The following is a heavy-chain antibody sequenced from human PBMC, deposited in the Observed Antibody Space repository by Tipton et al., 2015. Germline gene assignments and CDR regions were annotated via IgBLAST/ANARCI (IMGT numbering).Heavy chain of an antibody. CDR1: GYTFTSYG. CDR3: ARDRDTYLSP. V-gene: IGHV1-18*01. Sequence: QSGPEVKKPGASVKLSCKASGYTFTSYGFSWVRQAPGQGLEWMGWISTYDGNTDYAQRLRGRVTLTTDTSTTTVYMELWSLRSDDTAVYYCARDRDTYLSPWGQGSLVSVSS. J-gene: IGHJ5*02. CDR2: ISTYDGNT. D-gene: IGHD2/OR15-2a*01.